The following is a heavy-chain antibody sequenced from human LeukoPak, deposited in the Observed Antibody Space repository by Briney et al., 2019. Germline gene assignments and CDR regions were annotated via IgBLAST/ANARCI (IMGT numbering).Heavy chain of an antibody. J-gene: IGHJ5*02. Sequence: PGGSLRLSCAASGFTFDDYAMHWVRQAPGKGLEWASLISWDGGSTYYADSVKGRFTISRDNSKNSLYLQMNSLRAEDTALYYCAKEWGTWGYSGYDSQGLWFDPWGQGTLVTVSS. CDR2: ISWDGGST. D-gene: IGHD5-12*01. CDR3: AKEWGTWGYSGYDSQGLWFDP. V-gene: IGHV3-43D*03. CDR1: GFTFDDYA.